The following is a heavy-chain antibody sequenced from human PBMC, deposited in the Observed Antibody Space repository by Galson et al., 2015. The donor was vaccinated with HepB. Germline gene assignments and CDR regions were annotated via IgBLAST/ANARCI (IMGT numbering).Heavy chain of an antibody. J-gene: IGHJ3*02. D-gene: IGHD1-26*01. CDR3: AHLLRGDIVGAPAAFDI. CDR2: IIPIFGIA. Sequence: SVKVSCKASGGTFSSYAISWVRQAPGQGLEWMGGIIPIFGIANYAQKFQGRVTITADESTSTAYMELSSLRSEDTAVYYCAHLLRGDIVGAPAAFDIWGQGTMVTVSS. CDR1: GGTFSSYA. V-gene: IGHV1-69*13.